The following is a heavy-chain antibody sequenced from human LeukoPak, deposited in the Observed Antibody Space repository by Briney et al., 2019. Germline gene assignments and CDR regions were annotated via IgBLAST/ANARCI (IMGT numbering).Heavy chain of an antibody. V-gene: IGHV1-18*01. CDR1: GYSFTSYG. D-gene: IGHD6-19*01. CDR3: ARERSGWFFSN. CDR2: ISPYNGNT. J-gene: IGHJ4*02. Sequence: GSVKVSCKASGYSFTSYGITWVRQAPGQGLEWMGWISPYNGNTNYAQKLQGRVTMTTDTSTSTAYMDLRSLRSDDTAVYYCARERSGWFFSNWGQGTLVTVSS.